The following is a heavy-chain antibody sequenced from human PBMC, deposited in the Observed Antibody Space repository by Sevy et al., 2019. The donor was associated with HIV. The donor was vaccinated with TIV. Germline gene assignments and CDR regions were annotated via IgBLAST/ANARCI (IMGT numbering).Heavy chain of an antibody. Sequence: EGSLRLSCAASGFTFSNYAMSWVRQAPGKGLEWVSSISRSGSSTDYADSVKGRFTISRDNSMNTLYLQMNSLRAEDTAVYYCAKVDVVVPVADYGLDVWGQGTTVTVSS. J-gene: IGHJ6*02. CDR1: GFTFSNYA. CDR2: ISRSGSST. D-gene: IGHD2-2*01. CDR3: AKVDVVVPVADYGLDV. V-gene: IGHV3-23*01.